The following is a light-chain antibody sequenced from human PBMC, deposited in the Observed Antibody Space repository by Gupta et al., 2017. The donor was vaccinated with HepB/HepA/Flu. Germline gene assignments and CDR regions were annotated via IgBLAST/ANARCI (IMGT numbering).Light chain of an antibody. CDR2: AKD. CDR1: RSNIGANP. CDR3: AAWDDSLNTWV. V-gene: IGLV1-44*01. Sequence: QSVLTQPPSASGNPGQRVTISCSGSRSNIGANPVSWFQQVPGTAPKLLISAKDQQPSGVPDRFSGAKSGTSVSLAITGLQSEDEADYYWAAWDDSLNTWVFGGGTKLTVL. J-gene: IGLJ3*02.